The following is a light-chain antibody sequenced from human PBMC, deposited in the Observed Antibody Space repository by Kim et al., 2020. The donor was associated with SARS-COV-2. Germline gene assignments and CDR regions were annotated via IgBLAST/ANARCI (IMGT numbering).Light chain of an antibody. CDR2: DVS. CDR1: STDVGGYNY. V-gene: IGLV2-14*03. J-gene: IGLJ1*01. CDR3: TSYTSRTTFV. Sequence: QSVLTQPASVSGSPGQSITISCTGTSTDVGGYNYVSSYQQHPGRAPKLMIYDVSNRPSGVSNRFSGSKSGNTASLTISGLQPEDEADYHCTSYTSRTTFVFGTGTKVTVL.